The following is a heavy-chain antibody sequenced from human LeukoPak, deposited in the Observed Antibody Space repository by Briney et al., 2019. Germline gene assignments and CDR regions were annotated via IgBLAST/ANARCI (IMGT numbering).Heavy chain of an antibody. V-gene: IGHV1-2*02. CDR1: GYTFTGYY. Sequence: ASVKVSCKASGYTFTGYYMHWVRQAPGQGLEWMGWINPNSGGTNYAQKFQGRVTMTRDTSISTAYMELSRLRSDDTAVYYCARVIPAMAYFDYWGQGTLVTVSS. CDR2: INPNSGGT. CDR3: ARVIPAMAYFDY. J-gene: IGHJ4*02. D-gene: IGHD5-18*01.